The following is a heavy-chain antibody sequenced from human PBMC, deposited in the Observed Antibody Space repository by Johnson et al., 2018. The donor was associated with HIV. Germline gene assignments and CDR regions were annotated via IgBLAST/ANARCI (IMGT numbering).Heavy chain of an antibody. J-gene: IGHJ3*02. CDR2: ISRSGSSI. D-gene: IGHD3-3*01. Sequence: QVQLVESGGGLVQPGRSLRLSCIASGFTFSDYYMSWIRQAPGKGLEWVSYISRSGSSIYYADSVKGRFTIFRDNAKNSLFLEISSLRAEDTAVYYCAKGFYYNFWSAFDAFDIWGQGTMVTVSS. CDR1: GFTFSDYY. CDR3: AKGFYYNFWSAFDAFDI. V-gene: IGHV3-11*04.